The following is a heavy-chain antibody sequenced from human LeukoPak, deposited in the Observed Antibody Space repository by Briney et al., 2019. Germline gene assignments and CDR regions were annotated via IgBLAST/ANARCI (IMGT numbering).Heavy chain of an antibody. J-gene: IGHJ4*02. V-gene: IGHV3-48*03. CDR3: ARDIFTVAGAVDY. CDR1: GFTFSSYE. D-gene: IGHD6-19*01. CDR2: ITGSGDTI. Sequence: GGSLRLSCAASGFTFSSYEMNWVRQAPGKGLEWISYITGSGDTIYYADSVKGRFIISRDNAKNSLYLQMNSLRADDTAVYYCARDIFTVAGAVDYWGQGTLVTVSS.